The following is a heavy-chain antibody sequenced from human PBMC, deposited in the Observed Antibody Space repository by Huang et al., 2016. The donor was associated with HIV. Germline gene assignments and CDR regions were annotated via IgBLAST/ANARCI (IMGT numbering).Heavy chain of an antibody. D-gene: IGHD3-22*01. CDR2: IKSKTDGGTT. CDR3: TTHLDYYDSSGYYFGNY. V-gene: IGHV3-15*01. CDR1: GFIFSKAG. Sequence: EVQLVESGGGLVKPGGSLRLSCAASGFIFSKAGMSWVRQAHGKGLEGVGSIKSKTDGGTTDYTAPVKGRFPISRDDSRNTLYLQMNSLKTEDTAVYYCTTHLDYYDSSGYYFGNYWGQGTLVTVSS. J-gene: IGHJ4*02.